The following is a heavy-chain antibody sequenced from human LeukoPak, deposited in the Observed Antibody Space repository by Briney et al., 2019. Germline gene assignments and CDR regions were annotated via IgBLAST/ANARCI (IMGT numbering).Heavy chain of an antibody. CDR3: ARHGGQYDFDY. J-gene: IGHJ4*02. Sequence: SETLSLTCTVSGGSISTYYWSSIRQPPGKELEWIGYIYNSGLANYNPSLKSRVTISVDASRNQFSLNLNSVTAADAAIYYCARHGGQYDFDYWGQGTLVTVSS. CDR1: GGSISTYY. V-gene: IGHV4-59*08. D-gene: IGHD3-16*01. CDR2: IYNSGLA.